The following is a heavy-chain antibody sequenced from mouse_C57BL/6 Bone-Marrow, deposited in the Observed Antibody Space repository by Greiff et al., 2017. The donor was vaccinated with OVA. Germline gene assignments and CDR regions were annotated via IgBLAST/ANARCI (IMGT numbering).Heavy chain of an antibody. CDR1: GYTYTSYG. V-gene: IGHV1-81*01. J-gene: IGHJ1*03. D-gene: IGHD1-1*01. CDR3: ARYYGSSSHWYFDV. Sequence: VQLQESGAELARPGASVKLSCKASGYTYTSYGISWVKQRTGQGLEWIGEIYPRSGNTYYNEKFKGKATLTADKSSSTAYMELRSLTSEDSAVYFCARYYGSSSHWYFDVWGTRTTVTVSS. CDR2: IYPRSGNT.